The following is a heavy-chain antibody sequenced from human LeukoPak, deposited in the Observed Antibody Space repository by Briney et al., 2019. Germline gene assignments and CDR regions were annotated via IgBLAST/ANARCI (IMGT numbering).Heavy chain of an antibody. CDR1: GFTFRTYE. Sequence: GGSLRLSCAASGFTFRTYEMNWVRQAPGMGLEWVSYISSSGSTKYYADSVKGRFTISRDNAKKSLYLQMNTLRAGDTAVYYCARDYVGYWGQGTLVTVSS. D-gene: IGHD3-16*01. V-gene: IGHV3-48*03. CDR2: ISSSGSTK. J-gene: IGHJ4*02. CDR3: ARDYVGY.